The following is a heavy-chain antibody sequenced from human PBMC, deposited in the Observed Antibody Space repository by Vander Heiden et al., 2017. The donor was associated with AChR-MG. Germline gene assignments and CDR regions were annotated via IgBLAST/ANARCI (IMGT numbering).Heavy chain of an antibody. CDR1: GFPFSSSA. V-gene: IGHV3-23*01. Sequence: EVQLLESGGGLVQPGGSLRLSCSASGFPFSSSAMSWVRQAPGKGLGWVSAISGSGGSTYYADSVKGRFTISRDNSKNTLYLQMNSLRAEDTAVYYCAKTPGGGASGDYWGQGTLVTVSS. CDR2: ISGSGGST. CDR3: AKTPGGGASGDY. D-gene: IGHD1-26*01. J-gene: IGHJ4*02.